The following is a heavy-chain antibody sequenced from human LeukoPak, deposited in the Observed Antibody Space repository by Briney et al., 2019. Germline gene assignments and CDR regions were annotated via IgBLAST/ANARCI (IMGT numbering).Heavy chain of an antibody. CDR1: GFTFGSYV. CDR2: MSYDGSDK. Sequence: GRSLRLSCAASGFTFGSYVMHWVRQAPGKGLEWVALMSYDGSDKYYADSVKGRFTISRDSSKNTLYLQMNSLRAEDTAVYYCARAYCGGDCYPGDYWGQGTLVTVSS. D-gene: IGHD2-21*02. CDR3: ARAYCGGDCYPGDY. J-gene: IGHJ4*02. V-gene: IGHV3-30*04.